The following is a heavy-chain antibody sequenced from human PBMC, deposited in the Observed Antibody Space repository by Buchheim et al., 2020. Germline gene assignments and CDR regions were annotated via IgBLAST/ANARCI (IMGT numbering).Heavy chain of an antibody. D-gene: IGHD4-17*01. CDR1: GYSLTSYW. V-gene: IGHV5-10-1*01. CDR3: ARQNGDYGLPRNGMDV. CDR2: IDPSDSYT. J-gene: IGHJ6*02. Sequence: EVQLVQSGAEVKKPGESLRISCKGSGYSLTSYWISWVRQMPGKGLEWMGRIDPSDSYTNYSPSFQGHITISVDKSISSAYLQWSSLKASDSAMYYCARQNGDYGLPRNGMDVWGQGTT.